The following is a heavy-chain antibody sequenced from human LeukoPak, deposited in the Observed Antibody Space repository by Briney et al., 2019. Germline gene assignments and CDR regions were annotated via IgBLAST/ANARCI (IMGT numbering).Heavy chain of an antibody. CDR3: ARDGVAELMSALDY. CDR2: IWSDGSNR. D-gene: IGHD1-26*01. Sequence: GGSLRLSCAASGFTFSNYDMHWVRQAPGKGLEWVAFIWSDGSNRYYADSVKGRFTISRDNSKNTLYLQMNSLRLEDTAVYYCARDGVAELMSALDYWGQGILVTVSS. V-gene: IGHV3-30*02. J-gene: IGHJ4*02. CDR1: GFTFSNYD.